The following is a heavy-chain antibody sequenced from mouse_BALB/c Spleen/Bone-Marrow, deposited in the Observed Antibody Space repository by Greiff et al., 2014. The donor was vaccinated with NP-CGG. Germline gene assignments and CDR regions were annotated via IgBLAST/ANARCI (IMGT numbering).Heavy chain of an antibody. V-gene: IGHV2-9*02. J-gene: IGHJ4*01. CDR1: GFSLTSYG. Sequence: VHLVESGPGLVAPSQSLSITCTASGFSLTSYGVHWVRQPPGKGLEWLGVIWADGSTNYNSALMSRLSISKDNSKSQVFLKMNSLQTDDTAMYYCSRITTATGAMDYWGQGTSVTVSS. CDR3: SRITTATGAMDY. D-gene: IGHD1-2*01. CDR2: IWADGST.